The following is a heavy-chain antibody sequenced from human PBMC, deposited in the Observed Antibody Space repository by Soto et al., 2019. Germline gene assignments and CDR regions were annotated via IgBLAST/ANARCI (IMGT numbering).Heavy chain of an antibody. J-gene: IGHJ3*02. D-gene: IGHD6-19*01. CDR2: INHSGST. CDR3: ARGLGSGWYYSAHDAFDI. V-gene: IGHV4-34*01. Sequence: SETLSLTCAVYGGSFSGYYWSWIRQPPGKGLEWIGEINHSGSTNYNPSLKSRVTISVDTSTNQFFLKLSSVTAADTAVYYCARGLGSGWYYSAHDAFDIWGQGTMVTVSS. CDR1: GGSFSGYY.